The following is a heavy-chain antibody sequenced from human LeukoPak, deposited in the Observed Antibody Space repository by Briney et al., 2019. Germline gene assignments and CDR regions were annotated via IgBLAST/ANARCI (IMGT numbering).Heavy chain of an antibody. Sequence: GGSLRLSCAASGFTFSNYVMNWVRQAPGKGLEWVAVLWHDGRNKYYVDSVKGRFTISRDNSKNTLYLQMNSLRAEDTAVYYCARIMNDFWSGYYPLALNYWGQGTPVTVSS. CDR3: ARIMNDFWSGYYPLALNY. CDR2: LWHDGRNK. CDR1: GFTFSNYV. J-gene: IGHJ4*02. V-gene: IGHV3-33*08. D-gene: IGHD3-3*01.